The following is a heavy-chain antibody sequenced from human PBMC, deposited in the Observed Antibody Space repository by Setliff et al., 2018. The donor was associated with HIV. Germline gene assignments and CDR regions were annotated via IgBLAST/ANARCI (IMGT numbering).Heavy chain of an antibody. V-gene: IGHV7-4-1*02. CDR2: IDTNTGNP. D-gene: IGHD2-15*01. J-gene: IGHJ6*03. CDR3: AREVVVAGVHYYNMDV. CDR1: GYTFTNYA. Sequence: GASVKVSCKASGYTFTNYAMNWLRQAPGQGLEWMGWIDTNTGNPTYAQGFTGRFVFSLDTSVSTAYLQISSLKAEDTAVYYCAREVVVAGVHYYNMDVWGKGTTVTVS.